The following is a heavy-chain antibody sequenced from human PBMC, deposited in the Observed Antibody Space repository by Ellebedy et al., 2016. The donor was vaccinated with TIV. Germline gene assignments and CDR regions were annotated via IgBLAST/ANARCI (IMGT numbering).Heavy chain of an antibody. D-gene: IGHD1/OR15-1a*01. CDR2: IYYSGSA. CDR1: GGSISNSDYY. J-gene: IGHJ3*02. V-gene: IGHV4-39*07. CDR3: AREVNKASETDAFDI. Sequence: MPSETLSLTCTVSGGSISNSDYYWNWIRQPPGKGLEWIGSIYYSGSAYYNPSLKSRVTVSVDTSKNQFSLNLSSVTASNTAVYYCAREVNKASETDAFDIWGQGTLITVSS.